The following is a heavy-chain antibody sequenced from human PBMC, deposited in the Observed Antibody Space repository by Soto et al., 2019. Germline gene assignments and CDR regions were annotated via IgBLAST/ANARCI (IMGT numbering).Heavy chain of an antibody. D-gene: IGHD5-12*01. J-gene: IGHJ4*02. CDR1: GGTFSSYA. CDR3: ATGGFNSGSQDFGY. CDR2: IIPIFGTA. Sequence: ASVKVSCKASGGTFSSYAISWVRQAPGQGLEWMGGIIPIFGTANYAQKFQGRVTITADKSTSTAYMELSSLRSEDTAVYYCATGGFNSGSQDFGYWGQGTLVTVYS. V-gene: IGHV1-69*06.